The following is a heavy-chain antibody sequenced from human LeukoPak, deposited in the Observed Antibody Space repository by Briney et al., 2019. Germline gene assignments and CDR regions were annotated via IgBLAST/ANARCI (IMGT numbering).Heavy chain of an antibody. CDR3: AKELRYQLLYYFDY. V-gene: IGHV3-30-3*01. CDR2: ISYDGSNK. Sequence: GGSLRLSCAASGFTFSSYAMHWVRQAPGKGLEWVAVISYDGSNKYYADSVKGRFTISRDNSKNTLYLQMNSLRAEDTAVYYCAKELRYQLLYYFDYWGQGTLVTVSS. D-gene: IGHD2-2*01. CDR1: GFTFSSYA. J-gene: IGHJ4*02.